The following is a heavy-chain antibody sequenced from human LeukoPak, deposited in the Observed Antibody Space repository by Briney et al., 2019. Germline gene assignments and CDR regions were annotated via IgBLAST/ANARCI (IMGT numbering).Heavy chain of an antibody. J-gene: IGHJ3*02. D-gene: IGHD6-13*01. CDR2: ISWNSGSI. V-gene: IGHV3-9*01. CDR1: GFTFDDYA. Sequence: PGRSLRLSCAASGFTFDDYAMHWVRQAPGKGLEWVSGISWNSGSIGYADSVKGRFTISRDNAKNSLYLQMNSLRAEDTALYYCAKDSAAAGKNAFDIWGQGTMVTVSS. CDR3: AKDSAAAGKNAFDI.